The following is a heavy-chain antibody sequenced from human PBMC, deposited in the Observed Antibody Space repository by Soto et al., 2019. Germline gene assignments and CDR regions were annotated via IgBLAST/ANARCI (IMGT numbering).Heavy chain of an antibody. CDR2: ITPSSNYI. CDR3: HCSSFV. Sequence: EVQLVESGGGLVKPGGSLRLSCAASGFTFSSYTMNWVRQAPGKGLEWVSSITPSSNYIYYADSVKGRFTISRDNAKNSLYLQMNSPRAEDTAVYYCHCSSFVWGQGALVTVSS. CDR1: GFTFSSYT. V-gene: IGHV3-21*06. J-gene: IGHJ4*02. D-gene: IGHD6-6*01.